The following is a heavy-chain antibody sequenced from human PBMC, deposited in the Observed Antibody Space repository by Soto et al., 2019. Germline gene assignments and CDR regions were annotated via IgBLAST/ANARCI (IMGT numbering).Heavy chain of an antibody. CDR1: GFSFRSDW. D-gene: IGHD1-26*01. J-gene: IGHJ4*02. CDR3: SGGVGDAI. V-gene: IGHV3-7*04. CDR2: TNQDGSEK. Sequence: EDQLVESGGGLGQTGGSLRLTCAVSGFSFRSDWMNWVRQAPGKGLEWVAHTNQDGSEKYYLDCVKGRFTIFRDNAKNALYLQMTSLRAADTAVYYCSGGVGDAIWGQGTLVTVSS.